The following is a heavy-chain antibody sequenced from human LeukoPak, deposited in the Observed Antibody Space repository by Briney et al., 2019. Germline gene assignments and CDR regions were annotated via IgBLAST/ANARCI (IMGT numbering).Heavy chain of an antibody. Sequence: LSGGSLRLSCASSGFTFSSYTMNWVRPAPGKLLEWVSYISSSSSTIYYADSVKGRFTISRDNAKNSLYLQMNSLRAEDTAVYYCAKHSAGHEDYWGQGTLVTVSS. CDR1: GFTFSSYT. D-gene: IGHD2-21*01. CDR3: AKHSAGHEDY. J-gene: IGHJ4*02. CDR2: ISSSSSTI. V-gene: IGHV3-48*04.